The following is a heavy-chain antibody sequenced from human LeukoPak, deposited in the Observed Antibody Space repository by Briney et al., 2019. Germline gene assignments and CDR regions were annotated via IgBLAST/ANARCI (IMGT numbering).Heavy chain of an antibody. D-gene: IGHD2-15*01. Sequence: ASVKVSCKASGGTFSSYAISWVRQAPGQGLEWMGRIIPFFGSANYVQKFQGRLSITTDESTSTAYMELSSLRSEDTAVYHCARGYCSGGSCVNWFDSWGPGTLVTVSS. J-gene: IGHJ5*01. CDR2: IIPFFGSA. V-gene: IGHV1-69*05. CDR1: GGTFSSYA. CDR3: ARGYCSGGSCVNWFDS.